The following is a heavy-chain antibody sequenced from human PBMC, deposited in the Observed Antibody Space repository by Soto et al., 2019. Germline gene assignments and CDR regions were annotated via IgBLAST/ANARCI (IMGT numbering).Heavy chain of an antibody. CDR2: INPNSGGT. D-gene: IGHD6-19*01. CDR1: GYTFTGYY. J-gene: IGHJ6*04. Sequence: GASVKVSCKASGYTFTGYYMHWVRQAPGQGLEWMGWINPNSGGTNYAQKFQGRVTMTRDTSTSIVYMELSSLRSEDTAVYYCARDLLAVAVDSGMDVWGKGTRATVP. CDR3: ARDLLAVAVDSGMDV. V-gene: IGHV1-2*02.